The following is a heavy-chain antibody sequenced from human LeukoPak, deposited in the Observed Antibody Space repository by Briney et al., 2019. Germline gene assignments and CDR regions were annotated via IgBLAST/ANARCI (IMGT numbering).Heavy chain of an antibody. CDR1: AYTFTGYY. J-gene: IGHJ3*02. CDR2: IDPNNGDT. V-gene: IGHV1-2*02. CDR3: ARRSRNGLDAFDI. D-gene: IGHD1-14*01. Sequence: ASVRVPCKASAYTFTGYYLHWVRQAPGQGLQWMGWIDPNNGDTEYAQKFQGRVTMTRDRSISTAYMELGRLTSDDTAVYYCARRSRNGLDAFDIWGQGTMVTVSS.